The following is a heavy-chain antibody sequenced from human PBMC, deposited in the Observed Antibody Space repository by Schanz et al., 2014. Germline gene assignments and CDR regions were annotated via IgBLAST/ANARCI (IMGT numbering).Heavy chain of an antibody. CDR3: ARGGYSSGWYDRDIAHFDY. D-gene: IGHD6-19*01. J-gene: IGHJ4*02. Sequence: QVQLVQSGPEVEKPGASVKVSCEASRYTFNTYGLNWVRQAPGQGLEWMGWISAYTNNTNYAQKVQGRVTMTTDTSTSTVYMELRSLTSDDTAVYYCARGGYSSGWYDRDIAHFDYWGQGTLVTVSS. CDR1: RYTFNTYG. V-gene: IGHV1-18*01. CDR2: ISAYTNNT.